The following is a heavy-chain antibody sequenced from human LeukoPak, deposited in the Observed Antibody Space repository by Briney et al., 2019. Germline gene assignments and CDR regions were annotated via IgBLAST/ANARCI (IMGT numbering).Heavy chain of an antibody. D-gene: IGHD3-16*01. CDR1: GYSISSGYY. CDR2: IYHSGST. V-gene: IGHV4-38-2*02. Sequence: SETLSLTCTVSGYSISSGYYWGWIRQPPGKGLEWIGSIYHSGSTYYNPSLKSRVTISVDTSKNQFSLKLSSVTAADTAVYYCARGVGDYYFDYWGQGTLVTVSS. J-gene: IGHJ4*02. CDR3: ARGVGDYYFDY.